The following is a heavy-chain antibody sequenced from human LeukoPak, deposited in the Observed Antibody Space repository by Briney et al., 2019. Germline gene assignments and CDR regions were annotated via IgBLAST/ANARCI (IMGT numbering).Heavy chain of an antibody. V-gene: IGHV3-64D*09. CDR3: VKDVGGSYAFDY. CDR1: GFTFSRYA. D-gene: IGHD1-26*01. J-gene: IGHJ4*02. Sequence: GSLRLSCSASGFTFSRYAMHWVRQAPGKGLEYVSGINDNGGRTHYGDSVKGRFSISRDNSKNTLHLQMSTLRAEDTALYYCVKDVGGSYAFDYWGQGILVTVAP. CDR2: INDNGGRT.